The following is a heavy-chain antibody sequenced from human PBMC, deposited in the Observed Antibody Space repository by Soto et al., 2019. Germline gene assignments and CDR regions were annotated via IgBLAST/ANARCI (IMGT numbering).Heavy chain of an antibody. D-gene: IGHD2-21*02. V-gene: IGHV4-34*01. CDR1: GGSFSGYY. CDR3: ARDLFYCGGDCYYYYAMDV. CDR2: INHSGST. Sequence: PSETLSLTCAVYGGSFSGYYWSWVRQPPGKGLEWIGEINHSGSTNYNPSLKSRVTISVDTSKNQFSLKLSSVTAADTAVYYCARDLFYCGGDCYYYYAMDVWGPGITVTVSS. J-gene: IGHJ6*02.